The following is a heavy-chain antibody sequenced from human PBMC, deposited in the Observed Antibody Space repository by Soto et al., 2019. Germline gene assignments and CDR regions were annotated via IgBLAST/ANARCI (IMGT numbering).Heavy chain of an antibody. CDR3: ARYSGYDDYYYGMDA. Sequence: ASVKVSCKASGYTFTSYGISWVRQAPGQGLEWMGWISAYNGNTNYAQKLQGRVTMTTDTSTSTAYMELRSLRSDDTAVYYCARYSGYDDYYYGMDAWGQGTTVTVSS. V-gene: IGHV1-18*01. D-gene: IGHD5-12*01. J-gene: IGHJ6*02. CDR1: GYTFTSYG. CDR2: ISAYNGNT.